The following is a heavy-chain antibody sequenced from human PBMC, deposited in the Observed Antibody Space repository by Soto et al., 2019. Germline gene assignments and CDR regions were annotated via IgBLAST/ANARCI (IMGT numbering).Heavy chain of an antibody. D-gene: IGHD1-1*01. Sequence: EVQLLESGGGLVQPGGSLRLSCAASGFIFSTYPMYWVRQAPGQGLEWVSSISGSGANTYYADSVRGRFTISRDNSKNIQYMQMNSLRAEDTALYYCAKRGSGNNWFFDYWGQGTLVTVSS. CDR3: AKRGSGNNWFFDY. CDR1: GFIFSTYP. V-gene: IGHV3-23*01. CDR2: ISGSGANT. J-gene: IGHJ4*02.